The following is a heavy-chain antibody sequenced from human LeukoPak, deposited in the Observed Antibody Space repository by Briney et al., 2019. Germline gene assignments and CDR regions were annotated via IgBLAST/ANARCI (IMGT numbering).Heavy chain of an antibody. J-gene: IGHJ4*02. D-gene: IGHD2-2*01. CDR1: GFTFSSYA. CDR3: AKAGYCSSTSCLTGVFYFDY. Sequence: GGSLRLCCAASGFTFSSYAMSWVRQAPGKGLEWVSAISGSGGSTYYADSVKGRFTISRDNSKNTLYLQMNSLRAEDTAVYYCAKAGYCSSTSCLTGVFYFDYWGQGTLVTVSS. V-gene: IGHV3-23*01. CDR2: ISGSGGST.